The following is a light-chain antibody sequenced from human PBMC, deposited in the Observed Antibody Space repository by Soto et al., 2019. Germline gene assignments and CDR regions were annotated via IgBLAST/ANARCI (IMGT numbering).Light chain of an antibody. V-gene: IGKV1-5*03. J-gene: IGKJ3*01. CDR1: QSISSW. CDR2: KAS. Sequence: DIKVTQSPSTLSASVGDRVTITCRASQSISSWLAWYHQKPGKAPKLLIYKASSLESGVPSRFSGGGSGTEFTLTISSLQPDDLATDYCQQYNSAPFTFGPGTKVDIK. CDR3: QQYNSAPFT.